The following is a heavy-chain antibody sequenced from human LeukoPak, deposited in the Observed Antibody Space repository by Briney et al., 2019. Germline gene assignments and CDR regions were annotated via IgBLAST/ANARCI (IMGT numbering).Heavy chain of an antibody. V-gene: IGHV3-48*01. CDR2: IKSNSDTI. D-gene: IGHD2-2*01. J-gene: IGHJ4*02. Sequence: GGSLRLSCAASGCAFSIYSMDWVRQAPGKGLEWVAYIKSNSDTIYYADSVKGRFTISRDNAKNSLYLQMNSLRAEDTAVYYCARERGYCSGTTCYGFDYWGQGTLVTVSS. CDR1: GCAFSIYS. CDR3: ARERGYCSGTTCYGFDY.